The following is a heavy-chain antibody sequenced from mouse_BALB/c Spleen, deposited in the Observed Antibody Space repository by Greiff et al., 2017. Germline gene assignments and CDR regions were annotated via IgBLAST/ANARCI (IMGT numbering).Heavy chain of an antibody. CDR2: ISSGGST. D-gene: IGHD1-1*01. Sequence: DVKLVESGGGLVKPGGSLKLSCAASGFTFSSYAMSWVRQTPEKRLEWVASISSGGSTYYPDSVKGRFTISRDNARNILYLQMSSLRSEDTAMYYCARDYYGSSYGGYAMDYWGQGTSVTVSS. CDR3: ARDYYGSSYGGYAMDY. CDR1: GFTFSSYA. J-gene: IGHJ4*01. V-gene: IGHV5-6-5*01.